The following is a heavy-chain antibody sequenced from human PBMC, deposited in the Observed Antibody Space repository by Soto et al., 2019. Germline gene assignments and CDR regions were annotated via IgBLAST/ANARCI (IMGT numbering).Heavy chain of an antibody. D-gene: IGHD3-22*01. J-gene: IGHJ4*02. CDR2: IYYSGST. V-gene: IGHV4-31*03. CDR3: AREGRGSGSNYFDY. Sequence: SETLSLTCTVSGGSISSGGYYWSWIRQHPGKGLEWIGYIYYSGSTYYNPSLKSRVTISVDTSKNQFSLKLSSVTAADTAVYYCAREGRGSGSNYFDYWGQGTLVTVSS. CDR1: GGSISSGGYY.